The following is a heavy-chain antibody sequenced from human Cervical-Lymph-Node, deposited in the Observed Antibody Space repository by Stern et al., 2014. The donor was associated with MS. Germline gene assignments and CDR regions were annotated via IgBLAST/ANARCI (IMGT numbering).Heavy chain of an antibody. CDR1: GDSSSSYY. Sequence: VQLVESGPGLVKPLETLSLTCTVSGDSSSSYYWTWFRQPPGKGLEWIGYMYASGSTNYNASLKSRVTISTDMSRNQFSLSLSSVTAADTAVYYCARVRWLARVDYWGHGILVTVSS. D-gene: IGHD6-19*01. CDR2: MYASGST. J-gene: IGHJ4*01. V-gene: IGHV4-59*01. CDR3: ARVRWLARVDY.